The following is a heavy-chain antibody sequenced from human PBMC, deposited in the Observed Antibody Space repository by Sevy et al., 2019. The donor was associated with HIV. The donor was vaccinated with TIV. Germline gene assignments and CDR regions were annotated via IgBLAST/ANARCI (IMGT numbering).Heavy chain of an antibody. CDR3: ARLTGGVDSGFQH. Sequence: SETLSLTCAVSDGSIRSSNWWSWVRQSPGKGLEWIGEIYHSGTTNRNPSLKSLVTISIDKSTNLFSLKLSSVTAADTAVYYCARLTGGVDSGFQHWGQGTLVTVSS. J-gene: IGHJ1*01. CDR2: IYHSGTT. V-gene: IGHV4-4*02. CDR1: DGSIRSSNW. D-gene: IGHD3-16*01.